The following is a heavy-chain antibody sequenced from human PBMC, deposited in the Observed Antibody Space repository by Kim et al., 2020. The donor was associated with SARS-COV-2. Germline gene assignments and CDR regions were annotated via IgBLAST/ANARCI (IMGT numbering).Heavy chain of an antibody. CDR3: EASDY. J-gene: IGHJ4*02. CDR2: ISDGGVRT. V-gene: IGHV3-23*01. Sequence: ISDGGVRTHSADSVKGRFTIARDNSKSTLFLHMNILRAEDTAIYYCEASDYWGQGSLVTVSS.